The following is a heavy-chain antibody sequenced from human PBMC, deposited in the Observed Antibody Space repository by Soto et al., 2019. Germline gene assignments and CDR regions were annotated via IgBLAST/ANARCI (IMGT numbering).Heavy chain of an antibody. CDR2: IYASGRT. Sequence: QVQLQESGPGLVKPSETLSLTCTVSGVSITPYFWCWIRQPAGKAPEWVGHIYASGRTTSNPSLKGRFTMFVSQTQVSLRLTSVTAADTAVYYCARHFDVDPSLDQYYFDLWGRGALVTVSS. V-gene: IGHV4-4*07. CDR1: GVSITPYF. CDR3: ARHFDVDPSLDQYYFDL. J-gene: IGHJ2*01. D-gene: IGHD3-9*01.